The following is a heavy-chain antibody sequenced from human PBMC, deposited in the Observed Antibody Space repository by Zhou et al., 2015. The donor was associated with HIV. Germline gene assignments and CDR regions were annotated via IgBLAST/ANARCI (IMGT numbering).Heavy chain of an antibody. CDR1: GGTFSSYA. CDR3: AFLYCSSTSCYADPRVDYYYYGMDV. J-gene: IGHJ6*02. CDR2: IIPIFGTA. V-gene: IGHV1-69*01. D-gene: IGHD2-2*01. Sequence: QVQLVQSGAEVKKPGSSVKVSCKASGGTFSSYAISWVRQAPGQGLEWMGGIIPIFGTANYAQKFQGRVTITADESTSTAYMELSSLRSEDTAVYYCAFLYCSSTSCYADPRVDYYYYGMDVWGQGTTVTVSS.